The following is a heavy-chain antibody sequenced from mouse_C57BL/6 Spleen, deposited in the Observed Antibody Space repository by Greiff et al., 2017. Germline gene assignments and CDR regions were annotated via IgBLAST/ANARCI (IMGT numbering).Heavy chain of an antibody. CDR1: GFTFSSYA. Sequence: VQGVESGGGLVKPGGSLKLSCAASGFTFSSYAMSWVRQTPEKRLEWVATISDGGSYTYYPDNVKGRFTISRDNAKNNLYLQMSHLKSEDTAMYYCARAPTTVRYFDVWGTGTTVTVSS. CDR2: ISDGGSYT. CDR3: ARAPTTVRYFDV. V-gene: IGHV5-4*01. J-gene: IGHJ1*03. D-gene: IGHD1-1*01.